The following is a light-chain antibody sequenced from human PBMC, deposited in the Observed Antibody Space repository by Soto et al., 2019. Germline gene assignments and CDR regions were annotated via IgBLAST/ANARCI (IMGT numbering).Light chain of an antibody. Sequence: QSVLTQPASVSGSPGQSITISCAGTSSDVGAYKYVSWYQQHPGNAPKLMIYDVSNRPSGVSNRFSGSKSGNTASLTISGLQAEDEADYYCASYTSSSTLVFGTGTKLNVL. CDR2: DVS. CDR1: SSDVGAYKY. J-gene: IGLJ1*01. CDR3: ASYTSSSTLV. V-gene: IGLV2-14*01.